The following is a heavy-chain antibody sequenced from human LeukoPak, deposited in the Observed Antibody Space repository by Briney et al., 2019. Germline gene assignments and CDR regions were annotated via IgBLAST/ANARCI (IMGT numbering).Heavy chain of an antibody. CDR1: GFNHSTYE. D-gene: IGHD6-25*01. Sequence: GGSLRLSCAASGFNHSTYEMNWVRQAPGKGLEWIADITISGHTKNYADSVKGRFTISRDNARTSLYLQMNSLRVEDTGVYYCSRGHPHGYLWGQGNLVTVSS. CDR3: SRGHPHGYL. J-gene: IGHJ4*03. CDR2: ITISGHTK. V-gene: IGHV3-48*03.